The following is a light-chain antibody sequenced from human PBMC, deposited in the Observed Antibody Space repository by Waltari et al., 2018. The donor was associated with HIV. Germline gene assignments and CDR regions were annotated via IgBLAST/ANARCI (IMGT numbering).Light chain of an antibody. CDR2: AAS. CDR1: QAISTY. CDR3: QQRFNGVT. Sequence: DIQMTHSPSPQSASLGDKVLITYRASQAISTYVNWYQQQPARAPHLLIYAASTLQTGVLSRFSGYSSGADCSLPINGRQPNDFATYFCQQRFNGVTFDPGPKVYV. J-gene: IGKJ3*01. V-gene: IGKV1-39*01.